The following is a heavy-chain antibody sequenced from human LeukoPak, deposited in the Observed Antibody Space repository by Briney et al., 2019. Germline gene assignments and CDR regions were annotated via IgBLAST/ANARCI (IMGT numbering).Heavy chain of an antibody. CDR3: AKDGAGFFDY. Sequence: GRSLRLSCAASGFTFSSYGMHWVRQAPGKGLEWVAVISYDGSNKYYADSVKGRFTISRDNSKNTLYLQMNSLRAEDTAVYYCAKDGAGFFDYWGQGTLVTVPS. J-gene: IGHJ4*02. CDR1: GFTFSSYG. V-gene: IGHV3-30*18. CDR2: ISYDGSNK. D-gene: IGHD3-16*01.